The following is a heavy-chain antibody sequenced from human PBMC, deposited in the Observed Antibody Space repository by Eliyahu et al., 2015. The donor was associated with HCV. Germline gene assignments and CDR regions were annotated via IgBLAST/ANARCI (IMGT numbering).Heavy chain of an antibody. CDR1: GFTFSXYA. V-gene: IGHV3-23*01. CDR3: AKDPQQLVPPNWFDP. Sequence: EVQLLESGGGLVQPGGSLRLSCAASGFTFSXYAMXWVRQAPGKGLEWVSAISGSGGSTYYADSVKGRFTISRDNSKNTLYLQMNSLRAEDTAVYYCAKDPQQLVPPNWFDPWGQGTLVTVSS. CDR2: ISGSGGST. D-gene: IGHD6-13*01. J-gene: IGHJ5*02.